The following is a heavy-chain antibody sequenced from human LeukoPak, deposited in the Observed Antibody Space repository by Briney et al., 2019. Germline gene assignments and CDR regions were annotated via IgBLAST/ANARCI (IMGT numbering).Heavy chain of an antibody. CDR2: IYYSGST. J-gene: IGHJ4*02. V-gene: IGHV4-31*02. CDR1: GFTFSSYA. Sequence: LRLSFAASGFTFSSYALSWVRQAPGKGLEWIGNIYYSGSTYYNPSLKSRVTISVDASKNQFPLKLSSVTAADTAVYYCARGVVATIRGVYYFDYWGQGTLVTVSS. CDR3: ARGVVATIRGVYYFDY. D-gene: IGHD5-12*01.